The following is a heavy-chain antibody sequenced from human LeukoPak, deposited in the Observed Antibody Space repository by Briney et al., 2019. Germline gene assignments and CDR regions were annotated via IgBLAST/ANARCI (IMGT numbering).Heavy chain of an antibody. V-gene: IGHV4-59*01. D-gene: IGHD4-17*01. CDR1: GGSISSYY. Sequence: SETLSLTCTVSGGSISSYYWSWIRQPPGKGLEWIGYIYYSGSTNYNPSLKSRVTISVDTSKNQFSLRLSSVTAADTAVYYCARGGGNGDYFAFDIWGQGTMVTVSS. J-gene: IGHJ3*02. CDR2: IYYSGST. CDR3: ARGGGNGDYFAFDI.